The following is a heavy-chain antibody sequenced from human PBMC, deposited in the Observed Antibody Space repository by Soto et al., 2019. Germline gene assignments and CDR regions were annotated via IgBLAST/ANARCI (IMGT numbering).Heavy chain of an antibody. CDR1: GYSFTSYW. V-gene: IGHV5-10-1*01. CDR2: IDPSGSYT. J-gene: IGHJ3*02. D-gene: IGHD4-17*01. CDR3: AREGLRDAFDI. Sequence: GESLKISCKGSGYSFTSYWISWVRQMPGKGLEWMGRIDPSGSYTDYSPSLQGHVTISTDKFINTAYLQWSSPKASDTAMYYCAREGLRDAFDIWGQGTMVTVS.